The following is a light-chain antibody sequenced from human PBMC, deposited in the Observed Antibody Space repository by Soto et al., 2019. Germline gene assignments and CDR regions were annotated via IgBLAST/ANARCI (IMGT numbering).Light chain of an antibody. Sequence: QSVLTQPPSVSGAPGQRVTISCTGSSSNIGAGYDVHWYQQLPGTAPKLLIYGNNNRPSGVPDRISGSKSGTSASLAITGLQAEDEADYSCQSYDSSLSVCVFGGVTKVTVL. CDR1: SSNIGAGYD. J-gene: IGLJ2*01. CDR3: QSYDSSLSVCV. CDR2: GNN. V-gene: IGLV1-40*01.